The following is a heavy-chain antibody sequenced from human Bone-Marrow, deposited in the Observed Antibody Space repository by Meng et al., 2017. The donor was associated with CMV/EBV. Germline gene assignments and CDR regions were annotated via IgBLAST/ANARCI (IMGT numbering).Heavy chain of an antibody. CDR1: GYTFTGYY. CDR3: AILQPGEGYYGSGSYGLSNVDY. CDR2: INPNSGGT. V-gene: IGHV1-2*02. D-gene: IGHD3-10*01. J-gene: IGHJ4*02. Sequence: ASVKVSCKASGYTFTGYYMHWVRQAPGQGLEWMGWINPNSGGTNYAQKFQGRVTMTRDTSISTAYMELSSLRSEDTAVYYCAILQPGEGYYGSGSYGLSNVDYWGQGTLVTVSS.